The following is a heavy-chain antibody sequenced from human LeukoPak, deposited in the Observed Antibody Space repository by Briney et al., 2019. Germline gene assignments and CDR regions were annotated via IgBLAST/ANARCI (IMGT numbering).Heavy chain of an antibody. D-gene: IGHD5-12*01. CDR2: INHSGST. CDR1: GGSFSGYY. V-gene: IGHV4-34*01. CDR3: ARLAARLSWFDP. J-gene: IGHJ5*02. Sequence: SETLSLTCAVYGGSFSGYYWSWIRQPPGKGLEWIGEINHSGSTNYNPSLKSRVTISVDTSKNQFSLKLSSVTAADTAVYYCARLAARLSWFDPWGQGTLVTVSS.